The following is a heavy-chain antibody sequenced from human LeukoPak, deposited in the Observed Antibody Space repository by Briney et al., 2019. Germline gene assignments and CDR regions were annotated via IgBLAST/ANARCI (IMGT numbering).Heavy chain of an antibody. CDR1: GYTFTSYG. CDR2: ISAYNGNT. Sequence: ASVKVSCKASGYTFTSYGISWVRQAPGQGLEWTGWISAYNGNTNYAQKLQGRVTMTTDTSTSTAYMELRSLRSDDTAVYFCARDQNDLLLGLDYWGQGTLVSVSS. V-gene: IGHV1-18*01. J-gene: IGHJ4*02. D-gene: IGHD3-10*01. CDR3: ARDQNDLLLGLDY.